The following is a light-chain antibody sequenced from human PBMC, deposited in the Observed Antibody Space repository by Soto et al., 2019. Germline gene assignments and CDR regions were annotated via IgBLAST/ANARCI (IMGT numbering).Light chain of an antibody. Sequence: AIRMTQSPSSLSASTGDRVTITCRASQGISSYLAWYQQKPGKAPKLLIYAASTLQSGVPSRFSGSGSGTDFTLTIRCLQSEDFATYYCQQYYSYPRTFGQGTKVDIK. CDR1: QGISSY. CDR3: QQYYSYPRT. CDR2: AAS. J-gene: IGKJ1*01. V-gene: IGKV1-8*01.